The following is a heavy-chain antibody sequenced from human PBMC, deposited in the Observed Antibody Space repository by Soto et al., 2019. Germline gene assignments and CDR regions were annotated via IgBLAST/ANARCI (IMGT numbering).Heavy chain of an antibody. D-gene: IGHD5-18*01. J-gene: IGHJ4*02. Sequence: SETLSLTCAVSGVSISSSNWWGWGRQPPGKGLEWIGEINHGGSTNYNPSLKSRVTISVDTSKNQFSLNLTSVTAADTAAYYCARGTFRGYSYGYYFDYWGQGALVTVS. CDR2: INHGGST. CDR1: GVSISSSNW. CDR3: ARGTFRGYSYGYYFDY. V-gene: IGHV4-4*02.